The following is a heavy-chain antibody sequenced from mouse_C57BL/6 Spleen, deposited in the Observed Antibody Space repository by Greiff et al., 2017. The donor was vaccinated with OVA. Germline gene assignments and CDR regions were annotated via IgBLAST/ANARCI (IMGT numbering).Heavy chain of an antibody. Sequence: QVHVKQPGTELVKPGASVTLSCKASGYTFTSYWMHWVKQRPGQGLEWIGNINPSNGGTNYNEKFKSKATLTVDKSSSTAYMQLSSLTSEDSAVYYCARGATRYFDYWGQGTTLTVSS. CDR1: GYTFTSYW. CDR3: ARGATRYFDY. V-gene: IGHV1-53*01. D-gene: IGHD6-1*01. J-gene: IGHJ2*01. CDR2: INPSNGGT.